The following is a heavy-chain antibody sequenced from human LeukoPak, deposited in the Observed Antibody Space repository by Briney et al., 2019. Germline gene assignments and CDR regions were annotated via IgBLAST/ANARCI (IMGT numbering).Heavy chain of an antibody. V-gene: IGHV1-69*04. CDR3: ARDETGYDFWSGYYPFDY. Sequence: SVRVSCKASGGTFSSYTISWVRQAPGQGLEWMGRIIPILGIANYAQKFQGRVTITADKSTSTAYMELSSLRSEDTAVYYCARDETGYDFWSGYYPFDYWGQGTLVTVSS. CDR1: GGTFSSYT. D-gene: IGHD3-3*01. CDR2: IIPILGIA. J-gene: IGHJ4*02.